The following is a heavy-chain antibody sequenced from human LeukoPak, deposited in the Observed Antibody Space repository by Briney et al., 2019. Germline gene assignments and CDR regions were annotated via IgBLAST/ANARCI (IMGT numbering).Heavy chain of an antibody. CDR1: GFTFSDYY. V-gene: IGHV3-11*05. J-gene: IGHJ3*02. CDR3: ARALRPWGGNSGIAFDI. D-gene: IGHD4-23*01. Sequence: GGSLRLSCVASGFTFSDYYMSWIRQAPGKGLEWISYISVSGSYTNYADSVKGRFTISRDNAKNSLYLQMISLRAEDTAVYYCARALRPWGGNSGIAFDIWGQGTMVTVSS. CDR2: ISVSGSYT.